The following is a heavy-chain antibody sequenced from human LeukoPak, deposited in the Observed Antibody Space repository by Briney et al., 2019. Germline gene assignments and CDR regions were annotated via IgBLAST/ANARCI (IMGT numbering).Heavy chain of an antibody. J-gene: IGHJ4*02. CDR3: ARSLDYGDSYYFDY. CDR1: GYIFNSYG. D-gene: IGHD4-17*01. V-gene: IGHV1-18*01. Sequence: GASVKVSCKASGYIFNSYGINWVRQAPGQGLEWMGWTNSYNGNTNYAQKFQGRVTVTTDTPTSTAYMELRSLRSDDTAVYYCARSLDYGDSYYFDYWGQGTLVTVSS. CDR2: TNSYNGNT.